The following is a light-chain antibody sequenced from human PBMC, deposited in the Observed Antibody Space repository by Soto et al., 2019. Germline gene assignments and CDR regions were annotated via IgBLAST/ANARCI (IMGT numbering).Light chain of an antibody. CDR2: GAS. CDR1: QSVSVY. V-gene: IGKV3-20*01. CDR3: HQDQT. Sequence: IVLTKAAATMSLYLGESATLSCRASQSVSVYLAWYQQKPGHAPRLLTYGASSRPTAIPDRFSGSGSGTDFTLIVSRLEPEDFAVYYCHQDQTFGQGTQVEIK. J-gene: IGKJ1*01.